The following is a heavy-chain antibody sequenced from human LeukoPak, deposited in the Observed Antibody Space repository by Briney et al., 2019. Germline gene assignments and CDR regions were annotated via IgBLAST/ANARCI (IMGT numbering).Heavy chain of an antibody. J-gene: IGHJ5*02. V-gene: IGHV1-69*13. CDR2: IIPIFGTA. D-gene: IGHD3-3*01. CDR1: GGTFSSYA. Sequence: SVKVSCKASGGTFSSYAISWVRQAPGQGLEWMGGIIPIFGTANYAQKFQGRVTITADESTSTAYMELSSLRSEDSAVYYCARDPNYDFWSGYPIRGNWFDPWGQGTLVTVSP. CDR3: ARDPNYDFWSGYPIRGNWFDP.